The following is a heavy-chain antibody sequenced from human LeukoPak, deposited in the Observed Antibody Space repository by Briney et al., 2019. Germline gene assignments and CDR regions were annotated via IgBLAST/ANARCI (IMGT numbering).Heavy chain of an antibody. J-gene: IGHJ4*02. V-gene: IGHV3-23*01. CDR3: AKESPHFDY. CDR2: ISGSGDTT. CDR1: GFTFTSYA. Sequence: GGSLRLSCAASGFTFTSYAMRWVRQAPGKGLAWVSTISGSGDTTYYADSVKGRFTISRDNSKNTLYLQMNSLRAEDTAIYYCAKESPHFDYWGQGTLVTVSS.